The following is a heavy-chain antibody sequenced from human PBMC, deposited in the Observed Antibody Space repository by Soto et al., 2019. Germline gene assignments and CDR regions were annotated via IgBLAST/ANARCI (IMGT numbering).Heavy chain of an antibody. CDR1: GFTFSGSA. Sequence: GGSLRLSCAASGFTFSGSAMHWVRQASGKGLEWVGRIRSKANSYATAYAASVKGRFTISRDDSKNTAYLQMNSLKTEDTAVYYCTRRRSYSSSSGRVYYYYGMDVWGQGTTVTVSS. CDR3: TRRRSYSSSSGRVYYYYGMDV. V-gene: IGHV3-73*01. D-gene: IGHD6-6*01. CDR2: IRSKANSYAT. J-gene: IGHJ6*02.